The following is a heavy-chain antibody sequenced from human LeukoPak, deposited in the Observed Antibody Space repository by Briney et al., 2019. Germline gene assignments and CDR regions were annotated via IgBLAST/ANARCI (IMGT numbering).Heavy chain of an antibody. V-gene: IGHV3-48*01. CDR3: AKDEEVIATILDY. Sequence: GGSLRLSCAASGFTFSTYIMNWVRQAPGKGLEWISYISSSKSAIYYADSVKGRFTISRDNSKNTLYLQMNSLRAEDTAVYYCAKDEEVIATILDYWGQGTLVTVSS. CDR2: ISSSKSAI. J-gene: IGHJ4*02. CDR1: GFTFSTYI. D-gene: IGHD2-21*01.